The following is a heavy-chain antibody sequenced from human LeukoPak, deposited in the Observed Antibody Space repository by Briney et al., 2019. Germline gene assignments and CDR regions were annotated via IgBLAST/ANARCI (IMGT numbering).Heavy chain of an antibody. D-gene: IGHD5-24*01. V-gene: IGHV4-38-2*01. CDR3: ARQPLVRWLQSDY. Sequence: SETLSLTCAVSGYSISSGYYWGWIRPPPGKGLEWIGIIYHSGSTYYNPSLKSRVTISVDTSKNQFSLKLSSVTAADTAVYYCARQPLVRWLQSDYWGQGTLVTVSS. J-gene: IGHJ4*02. CDR2: IYHSGST. CDR1: GYSISSGYY.